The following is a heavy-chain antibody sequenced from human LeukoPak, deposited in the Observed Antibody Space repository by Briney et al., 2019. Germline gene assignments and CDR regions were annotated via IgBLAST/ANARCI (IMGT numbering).Heavy chain of an antibody. CDR1: GFSFSVSW. Sequence: GGSLRLSCAASGFSFSVSWMSWVRQAPGKGLEWVANIKYDGVEKYYVDSVKGRFTISRDNAKNSLYLQMNSLRAEDTAVYYCARVLYDSSGYYISYFDYWGQGTLVTVSS. J-gene: IGHJ4*02. CDR3: ARVLYDSSGYYISYFDY. CDR2: IKYDGVEK. V-gene: IGHV3-7*01. D-gene: IGHD3-22*01.